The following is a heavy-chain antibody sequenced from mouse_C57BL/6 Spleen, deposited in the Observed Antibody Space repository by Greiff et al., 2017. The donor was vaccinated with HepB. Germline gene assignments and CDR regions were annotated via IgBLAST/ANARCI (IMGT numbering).Heavy chain of an antibody. CDR3: ASPHYYGSSWDY. V-gene: IGHV1-82*01. J-gene: IGHJ2*01. Sequence: QVQLQQSGPELVKPGASVKISCKASGYAFSSSWMNWVKQRPGKGLEWIGRIYPGDGDTNYNGKFKGKATLTADKSSSTAYMQLSSLTSEDSAVYFCASPHYYGSSWDYWGQGTTLTVSS. CDR2: IYPGDGDT. CDR1: GYAFSSSW. D-gene: IGHD1-1*01.